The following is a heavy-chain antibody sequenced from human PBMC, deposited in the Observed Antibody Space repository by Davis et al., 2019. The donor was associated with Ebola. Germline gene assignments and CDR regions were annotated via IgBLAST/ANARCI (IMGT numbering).Heavy chain of an antibody. CDR3: ARAPCYDFWSGYAPYFDY. CDR2: LNGDGNQR. J-gene: IGHJ4*02. Sequence: GESLKISCVGSGFTLTGRWMHLVRPPPGKGLVWVSRLNGDGNQRHYADSVKGRFTISRDNSKTTLYQQMNSLRVEDTAVYYCARAPCYDFWSGYAPYFDYWGQGTLVTVSS. D-gene: IGHD3-3*01. V-gene: IGHV3-74*01. CDR1: GFTLTGRW.